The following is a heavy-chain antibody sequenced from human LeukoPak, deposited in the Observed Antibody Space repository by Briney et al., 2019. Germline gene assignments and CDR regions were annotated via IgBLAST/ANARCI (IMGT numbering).Heavy chain of an antibody. J-gene: IGHJ4*02. CDR2: ISYDGSNK. CDR1: GFTFSSYA. V-gene: IGHV3-30-3*01. CDR3: ARDWDY. Sequence: PGGSLRLSCAASGFTFSSYAMHWVRQAPGKGLEWVAVISYDGSNKYYADSVKGRFTISGDNSKNTLYLQMNSLRAEDTAVYYCARDWDYWGQGTLVTVSS.